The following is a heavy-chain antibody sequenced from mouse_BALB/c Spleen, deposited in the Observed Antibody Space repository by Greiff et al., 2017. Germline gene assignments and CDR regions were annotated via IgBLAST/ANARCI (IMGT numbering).Heavy chain of an antibody. J-gene: IGHJ4*01. D-gene: IGHD1-3*01. CDR1: GYTFTSYW. V-gene: IGHV1-7*01. Sequence: QVQLKQSGAELAKPGASVKMSCKASGYTFTSYWMHWVKQRPGQGLEWIGYINPSTGYTEYNQKFKDKATLTADKSSSTAYMQLSSLTSEDSAVYYCARGLRGYAMDYWGQGTSVTVSS. CDR2: INPSTGYT. CDR3: ARGLRGYAMDY.